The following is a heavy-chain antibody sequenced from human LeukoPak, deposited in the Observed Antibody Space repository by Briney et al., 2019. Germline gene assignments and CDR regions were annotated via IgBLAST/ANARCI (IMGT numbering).Heavy chain of an antibody. Sequence: SETLSLTCTVSGGSIGSSNYFWGWIRQTPGMGLEWIGGIYYSGTIYYNPSLKSRVTISVDTSKNQFSLRLRSVTAADTAVYYCARHEEEDGYNAKTFDYWGQGTLVTVSS. CDR1: GGSIGSSNYF. CDR3: ARHEEEDGYNAKTFDY. CDR2: IYYSGTI. J-gene: IGHJ4*02. V-gene: IGHV4-39*01. D-gene: IGHD5-24*01.